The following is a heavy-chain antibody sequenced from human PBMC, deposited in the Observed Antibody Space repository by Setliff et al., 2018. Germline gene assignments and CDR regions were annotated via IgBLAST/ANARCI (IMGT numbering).Heavy chain of an antibody. CDR3: VRDSPYCVNGVCRGY. CDR1: GFTFINYW. Sequence: GGSLRLSCAASGFTFINYWMGWVRQAPGTGLEWLANIKQDGSEKFYVDSVKGRFTISRDNAKNSLYLQMNNLRAEDTAVYYCVRDSPYCVNGVCRGYWGQGTQVTVSS. CDR2: IKQDGSEK. D-gene: IGHD2-21*01. V-gene: IGHV3-7*03. J-gene: IGHJ4*02.